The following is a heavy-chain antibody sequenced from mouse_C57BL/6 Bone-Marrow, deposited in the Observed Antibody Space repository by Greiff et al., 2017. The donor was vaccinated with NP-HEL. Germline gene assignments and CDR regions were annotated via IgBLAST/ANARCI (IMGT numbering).Heavy chain of an antibody. CDR3: ARHQDSSGYYFDY. CDR2: IWSDGST. J-gene: IGHJ2*01. Sequence: VNVVESGPGLVAPSQSLSITCTVSGFSLTSYGVHWVRQPPGKGLEWLVVIWSDGSTTYNSALKSRLSISKDNSKSQVFLKMNSLQTDDTAMYYCARHQDSSGYYFDYWGQGTTLTVSS. CDR1: GFSLTSYG. V-gene: IGHV2-6-1*01. D-gene: IGHD3-2*02.